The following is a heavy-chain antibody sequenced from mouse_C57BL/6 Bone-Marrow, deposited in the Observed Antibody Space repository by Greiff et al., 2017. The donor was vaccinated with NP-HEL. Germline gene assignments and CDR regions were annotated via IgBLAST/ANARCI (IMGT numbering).Heavy chain of an antibody. CDR2: IYPGSGST. CDR1: GYTFTSYW. D-gene: IGHD1-1*01. Sequence: QVQLKQPGAELVKPGASVKMSCKSSGYTFTSYWITWVKQRPGQGLEWIGDIYPGSGSTNYNEKFKSKATLTVDTSSSTAYMQLSSLTSEDSAVYYCAQYYGSSGPYWGQGTLVTVSA. V-gene: IGHV1-55*01. CDR3: AQYYGSSGPY. J-gene: IGHJ3*01.